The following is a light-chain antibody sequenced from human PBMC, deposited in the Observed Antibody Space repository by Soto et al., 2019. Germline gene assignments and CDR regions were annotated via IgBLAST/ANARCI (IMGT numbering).Light chain of an antibody. V-gene: IGKV3-11*01. CDR1: QNISTY. CDR3: QQRTNSPPWT. J-gene: IGKJ1*01. Sequence: EIVLTQSPATLSLSPGEGASLSCRASQNISTYLAWYQQRPSQVPRLLIYGVSKRAPVIPARFSGSGSGTDFTLTVSGLETEDFATYYCQQRTNSPPWTFGQGTRVELK. CDR2: GVS.